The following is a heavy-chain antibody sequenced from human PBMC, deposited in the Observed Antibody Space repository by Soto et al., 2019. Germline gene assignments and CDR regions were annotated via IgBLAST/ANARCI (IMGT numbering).Heavy chain of an antibody. CDR1: GYTFTSYG. D-gene: IGHD6-19*01. CDR3: ARDCRIAVAGTSWFDP. J-gene: IGHJ5*02. V-gene: IGHV1-18*04. Sequence: QVQLVQSGAEVKKPGASVKVSCKASGYTFTSYGITWVRQAPGQGLERMGWISAYNGNTNYAQKLQGRVTMTTDTSTSTAYMELRSLRSDDTAVYYCARDCRIAVAGTSWFDPWGQGTLVTVSS. CDR2: ISAYNGNT.